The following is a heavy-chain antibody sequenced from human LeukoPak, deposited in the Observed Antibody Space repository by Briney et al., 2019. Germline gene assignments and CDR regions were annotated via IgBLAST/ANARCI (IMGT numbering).Heavy chain of an antibody. J-gene: IGHJ4*02. D-gene: IGHD3-10*01. CDR1: GGSISSGDYY. Sequence: PSQTLSLTCTVSGGSISSGDYYWSWIRQPPGKGLEWIGYIYYSGTTYYNPSLRSRVTISVDTSKNQFSLKLTSVTAADTAVYFCARGPYGSGSYYWGQGTLVTVSS. CDR3: ARGPYGSGSYY. CDR2: IYYSGTT. V-gene: IGHV4-30-4*01.